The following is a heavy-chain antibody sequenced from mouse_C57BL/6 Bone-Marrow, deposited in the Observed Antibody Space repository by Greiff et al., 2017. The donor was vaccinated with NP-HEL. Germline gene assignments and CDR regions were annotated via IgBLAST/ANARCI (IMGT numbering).Heavy chain of an antibody. V-gene: IGHV3-6*01. D-gene: IGHD3-2*02. J-gene: IGHJ3*01. CDR3: ARGDSSGYVDWFAY. CDR1: GYSITSGYY. Sequence: EVQLVESGPGLVKPSQSLSLTCSVTGYSITSGYYWNWIRQFPGNKLEWMGYISYDGSNNYNPSLKNRISITRDTSKNQFFLKLNSVTTEDTATYYCARGDSSGYVDWFAYWGQGTLVTVSA. CDR2: ISYDGSN.